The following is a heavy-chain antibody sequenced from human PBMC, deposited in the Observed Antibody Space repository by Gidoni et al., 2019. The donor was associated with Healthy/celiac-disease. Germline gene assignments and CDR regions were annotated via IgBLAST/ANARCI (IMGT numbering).Heavy chain of an antibody. Sequence: VQLVESGGGFVKPWVSLRLSCAASGFTFSNACMNWVRQAQGNGLEWVGRIKSKTDGGKTDYAAHVKGRFTISRDDSKNTLYLQMNSLKTEDTAVYYCTTDSYSSSWFSYSLDYWGQGTLVTVSS. D-gene: IGHD6-13*01. CDR3: TTDSYSSSWFSYSLDY. J-gene: IGHJ4*02. CDR2: IKSKTDGGKT. CDR1: GFTFSNAC. V-gene: IGHV3-15*07.